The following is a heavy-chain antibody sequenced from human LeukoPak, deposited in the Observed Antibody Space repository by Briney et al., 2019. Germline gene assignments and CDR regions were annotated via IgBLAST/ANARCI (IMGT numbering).Heavy chain of an antibody. CDR2: INPNSGGT. D-gene: IGHD3-22*01. J-gene: IGHJ4*02. Sequence: ASVKVSCKASGYTFTGYYMHWVRQAPGQGLEWMGRINPNSGGTNYAQKFQGRVTMTRDTSISTAYMELSRLRSDDTAVYYCARGYSSGYYQNIDYRGQGTLVTVSS. V-gene: IGHV1-2*06. CDR3: ARGYSSGYYQNIDY. CDR1: GYTFTGYY.